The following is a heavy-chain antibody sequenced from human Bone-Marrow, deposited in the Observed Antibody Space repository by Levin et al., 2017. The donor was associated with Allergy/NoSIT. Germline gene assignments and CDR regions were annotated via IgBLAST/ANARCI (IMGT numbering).Heavy chain of an antibody. V-gene: IGHV4-38-2*01. J-gene: IGHJ4*02. Sequence: SETLSLTCAVSDYSISRGFYWGCSRQPPGKGVEGIGNITHSRSTYYNTSLKSRVTTSADTSKNQLCLKVNSVTAADTAVYYCARPLGNCSGGTCSFSFDQWGRGSLVTVSS. CDR1: DYSISRGFY. CDR2: ITHSRST. CDR3: ARPLGNCSGGTCSFSFDQ. D-gene: IGHD2-15*01.